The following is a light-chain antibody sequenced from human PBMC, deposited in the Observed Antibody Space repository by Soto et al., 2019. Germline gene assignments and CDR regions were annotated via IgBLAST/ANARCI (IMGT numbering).Light chain of an antibody. J-gene: IGKJ3*01. V-gene: IGKV1-39*01. Sequence: IQRTHWPSSLSSSLLDIVTITCRTSQTISDYLNWYQHKPGKAPKRLISAASSLQSGVPSRFSGSGSGTDFTLTISSLQPEDFATYYCQQSYSTLTFGPGTKVDIK. CDR2: AAS. CDR3: QQSYSTLT. CDR1: QTISDY.